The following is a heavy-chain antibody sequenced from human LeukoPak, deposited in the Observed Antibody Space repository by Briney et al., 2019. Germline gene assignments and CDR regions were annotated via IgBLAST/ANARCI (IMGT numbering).Heavy chain of an antibody. CDR2: ISGSGGST. V-gene: IGHV3-23*01. J-gene: IGHJ3*01. Sequence: GGSLRLSCAASRFTFSSYAMSWVRQAPGKGLEWVSAISGSGGSTYYADSVKGRFTISRDNSKNTLYLQMNSLRAEDTAVYYCAKPGALEWFLYSSWGQGTMVTVSS. CDR1: RFTFSSYA. D-gene: IGHD3-3*01. CDR3: AKPGALEWFLYSS.